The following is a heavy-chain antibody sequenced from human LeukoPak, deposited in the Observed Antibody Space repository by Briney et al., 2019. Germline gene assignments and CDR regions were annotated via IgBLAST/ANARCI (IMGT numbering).Heavy chain of an antibody. CDR1: GYTFTGYY. CDR3: ARANRTLRYFDWLLSGMDY. J-gene: IGHJ4*02. V-gene: IGHV1-2*02. D-gene: IGHD3-9*01. Sequence: ASVKVSCKASGYTFTGYYMHWVRQAPGQGLEWMGWINPNSGGTNYAQKFQGRVTMTRDTSISTAYMELSRLRSDDTAVYYCARANRTLRYFDWLLSGMDYWGQGTLVTVSS. CDR2: INPNSGGT.